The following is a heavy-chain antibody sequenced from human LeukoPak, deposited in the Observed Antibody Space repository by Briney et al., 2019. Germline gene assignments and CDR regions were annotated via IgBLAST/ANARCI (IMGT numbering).Heavy chain of an antibody. Sequence: GGSLRLSCAASGVSVFTTDMSWVRQAPGKGLEWVSVLYSDGNTKYADSVQGRFTISRDNSKNTLYLEMNSLRPDDTAVYYYARGVEPLAANTLAYWGQGTLVTVAS. J-gene: IGHJ4*02. CDR1: GVSVFTTD. CDR2: LYSDGNT. D-gene: IGHD1-14*01. V-gene: IGHV3-53*01. CDR3: ARGVEPLAANTLAY.